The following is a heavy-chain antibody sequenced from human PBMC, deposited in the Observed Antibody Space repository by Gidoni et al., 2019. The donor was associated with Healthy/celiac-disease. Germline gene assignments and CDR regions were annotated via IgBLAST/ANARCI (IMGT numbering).Heavy chain of an antibody. CDR3: ARGQGGGGGY. J-gene: IGHJ4*02. CDR1: GGSFSGYY. CDR2: INHSGST. V-gene: IGHV4-34*01. D-gene: IGHD3-16*01. Sequence: QVQLQQWGAGLLKPSETLSLTCAVYGGSFSGYYWSWLRQPPGKGLEWIGEINHSGSTNYNPSHNSRLTISVDTPKNQFSLKLSSVTAADTAVNYGARGQGGGGGYWGQGTLVTVSS.